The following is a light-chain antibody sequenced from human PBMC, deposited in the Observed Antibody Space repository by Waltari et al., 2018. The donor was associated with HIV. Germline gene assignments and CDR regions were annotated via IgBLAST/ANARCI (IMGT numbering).Light chain of an antibody. J-gene: IGLJ1*01. Sequence: QSVLTQTPSASGTPGQRVTISCSGSSSNLGSTAVNWYQQLPGTAPKILIYSNKQRPSGVPDRFSCSKSGPSASLSISGLQSEDEADYYCASWDDSLNGYVFGTGTKVTVL. V-gene: IGLV1-44*01. CDR1: SSNLGSTA. CDR3: ASWDDSLNGYV. CDR2: SNK.